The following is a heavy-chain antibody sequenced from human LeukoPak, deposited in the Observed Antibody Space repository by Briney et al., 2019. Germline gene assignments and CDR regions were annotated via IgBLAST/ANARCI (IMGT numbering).Heavy chain of an antibody. D-gene: IGHD3-22*01. CDR1: GFTFSSYA. CDR3: AKRPFSITMIVVVIEDY. V-gene: IGHV3-23*01. CDR2: ISGSGGST. Sequence: GGSLRLSCAASGFTFSSYAMSWVRQAPGQGLEWVSAISGSGGSTYYADSVKGRFTISRDNSKNTLYLQMNSLRAEDTAVYYCAKRPFSITMIVVVIEDYWGQGTLVTVSS. J-gene: IGHJ4*02.